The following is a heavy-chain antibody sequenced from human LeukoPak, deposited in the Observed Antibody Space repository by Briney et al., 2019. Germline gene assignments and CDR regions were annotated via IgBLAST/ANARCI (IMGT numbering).Heavy chain of an antibody. CDR3: ARAGPRAPYCSSTSCYRGDYYYMDV. V-gene: IGHV4-34*01. D-gene: IGHD2-2*02. CDR2: INHSGST. Sequence: SETLSLTCAVYGGSFSGYYWSWIRQPPGKGLEWIGEINHSGSTNYNPSLKSRVTISVDTSKNQFSLKLSSVTAADTAVYYCARAGPRAPYCSSTSCYRGDYYYMDVWGKGTTVTVS. J-gene: IGHJ6*03. CDR1: GGSFSGYY.